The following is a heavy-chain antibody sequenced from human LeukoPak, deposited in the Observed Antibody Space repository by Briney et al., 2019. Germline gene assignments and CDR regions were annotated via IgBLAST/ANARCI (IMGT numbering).Heavy chain of an antibody. CDR2: ISSSGSTI. CDR3: ARAPHYYDSSNYYYYGMDV. D-gene: IGHD3-22*01. J-gene: IGHJ6*02. CDR1: GFTFSDYY. V-gene: IGHV3-11*01. Sequence: PGGSLRLSCAASGFTFSDYYMSWLRQAPGKGLEWVSYISSSGSTIYYADSVKGRFTISRDNAKNSLYLQMNSLRAEDTAVYYCARAPHYYDSSNYYYYGMDVWGQGTTVTVSS.